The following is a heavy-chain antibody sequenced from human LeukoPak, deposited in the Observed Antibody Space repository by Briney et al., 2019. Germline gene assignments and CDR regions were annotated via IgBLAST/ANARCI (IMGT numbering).Heavy chain of an antibody. CDR3: ARRWDGYNIRNWFDP. CDR1: GGSFSGYY. Sequence: SETLSLTCAVYGGSFSGYYWSWIRQPPGKGLEXXXXINHSGXXNXXXSLXXXXXISVDXSKNQFSLKLSSVTAADTAVYYCARRWDGYNIRNWFDPWGQGTLVTVSS. D-gene: IGHD5-24*01. J-gene: IGHJ5*02. CDR2: INHSGXX. V-gene: IGHV4-34*01.